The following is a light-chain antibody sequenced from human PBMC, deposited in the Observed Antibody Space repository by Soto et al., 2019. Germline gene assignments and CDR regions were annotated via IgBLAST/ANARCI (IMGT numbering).Light chain of an antibody. CDR3: QQYNNWPLT. CDR2: GIS. CDR1: QSLTSY. V-gene: IGKV3-15*01. J-gene: IGKJ4*01. Sequence: EVVLTQSPATLSLSLGETATLTCRASQSLTSYLAWYQQKPDQAPRPLIYGISTRATDIPARFSGSGSGTEFTLTISSLQSEDFAVYYCQQYNNWPLTFGGGTKV.